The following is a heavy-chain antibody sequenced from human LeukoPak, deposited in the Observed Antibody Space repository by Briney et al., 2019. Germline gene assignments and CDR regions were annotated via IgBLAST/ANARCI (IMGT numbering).Heavy chain of an antibody. CDR2: ISAYNGNT. CDR1: GHTFTSYG. J-gene: IGHJ3*02. CDR3: ARDRSILRAFDI. V-gene: IGHV1-18*01. Sequence: ASVKVSCKASGHTFTSYGISWVRQAPGQGLEWMGWISAYNGNTNYAQKLQGRVTMTTDTSTSTAYMELRSLRSDDTAVYYCARDRSILRAFDIWGQGTMVTVSS.